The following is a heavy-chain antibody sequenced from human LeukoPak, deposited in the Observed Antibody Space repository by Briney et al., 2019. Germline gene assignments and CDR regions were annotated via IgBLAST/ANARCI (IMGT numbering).Heavy chain of an antibody. CDR1: GGSISSSSYY. CDR2: FLYSGST. V-gene: IGHV4-39*01. Sequence: SETLSLTCTVSGGSISSSSYYWGWIRQPPGKGPEWIASFLYSGSTYYNPSLKSRVTISVDTSQNQFSLKLSSVTAADTAVYYCARVRVSGWSLPSDYWGQGTLVTVSS. CDR3: ARVRVSGWSLPSDY. D-gene: IGHD6-19*01. J-gene: IGHJ4*02.